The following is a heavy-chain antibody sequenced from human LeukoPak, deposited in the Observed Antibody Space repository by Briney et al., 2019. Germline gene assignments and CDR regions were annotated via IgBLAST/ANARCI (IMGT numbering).Heavy chain of an antibody. CDR2: INHSGST. D-gene: IGHD2-2*02. J-gene: IGHJ6*02. CDR3: ARAVVVPAAIPQGHYYYYGMDV. Sequence: PSETLSLTCAVYGGSFSGYYWSWIRQPPGKGLEWIGEINHSGSTNYNPSLKSRVTISVDTSKTQFPLKLSSVTAADTAVYFCARAVVVPAAIPQGHYYYYGMDVWGQGTTVTVSS. CDR1: GGSFSGYY. V-gene: IGHV4-34*01.